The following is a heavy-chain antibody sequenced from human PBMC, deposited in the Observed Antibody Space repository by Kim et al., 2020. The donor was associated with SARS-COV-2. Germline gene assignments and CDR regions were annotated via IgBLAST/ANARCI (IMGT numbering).Heavy chain of an antibody. J-gene: IGHJ3*02. V-gene: IGHV3-21*01. Sequence: GGSLRLSCAASGFTFSSYSMNWVRQAPGKGLEWVSSISSSSSYIYYADSVKGRFTISRDNAKNSLYLQMNSLRAEDTAVYYCARGMGYCSSTSCYFGTSDAFDIWGQGTMVTVSS. D-gene: IGHD2-2*01. CDR2: ISSSSSYI. CDR1: GFTFSSYS. CDR3: ARGMGYCSSTSCYFGTSDAFDI.